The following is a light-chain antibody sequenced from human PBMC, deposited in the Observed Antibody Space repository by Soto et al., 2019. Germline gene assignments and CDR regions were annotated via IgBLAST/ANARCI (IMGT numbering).Light chain of an antibody. V-gene: IGKV3-20*01. CDR3: QQSATRPWT. CDR2: DAS. J-gene: IGKJ1*01. CDR1: QSVSGSY. Sequence: EIVLTQSPGTLSLSPGERATLSCRARQSVSGSYLAWYQQKPGQSPRLLIYDASSRATGIPDRFSGSGSGTDFTLTISRLEPEDFAVYYCQQSATRPWTVGQGTKVESK.